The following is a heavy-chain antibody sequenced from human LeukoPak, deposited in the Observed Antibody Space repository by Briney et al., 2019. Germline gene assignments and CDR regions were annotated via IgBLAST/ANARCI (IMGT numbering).Heavy chain of an antibody. Sequence: GGSLRLSCAASGFTFSNCAMGWVRQAPGKGLEWVSGIGESGDRASYADSVKGRFTISRDNSKDTLFLQMNSLRAEDTAIYYCAKNLINWQFDSWGQGTLVSVS. CDR2: IGESGDRA. CDR3: AKNLINWQFDS. V-gene: IGHV3-23*01. J-gene: IGHJ4*02. D-gene: IGHD3-22*01. CDR1: GFTFSNCA.